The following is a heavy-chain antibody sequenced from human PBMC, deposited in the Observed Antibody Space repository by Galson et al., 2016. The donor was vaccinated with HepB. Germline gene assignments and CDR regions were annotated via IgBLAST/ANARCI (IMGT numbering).Heavy chain of an antibody. J-gene: IGHJ4*02. CDR1: GLTFSRFW. D-gene: IGHD1-1*01. CDR3: ARAYQYTLDY. Sequence: LRLSCAASGLTFSRFWMTWVRQAPGKGLEWVASINQDGSEKHYLDSVRGRFTISRDNAKNSLYLQMNSLRAEDTAVYFCARAYQYTLDYWGQGTLVTVSS. CDR2: INQDGSEK. V-gene: IGHV3-7*04.